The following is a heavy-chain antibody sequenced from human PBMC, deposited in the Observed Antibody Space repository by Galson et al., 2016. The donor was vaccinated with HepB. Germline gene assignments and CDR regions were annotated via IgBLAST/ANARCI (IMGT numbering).Heavy chain of an antibody. Sequence: LSLTCTVSGVSITSYYWSWIRQPPGKGLEWIGYIYYNGAANYNPSLKSRVTLSVDTSKNQFSLKLRPVTASDTAVYYCARDCSDTTCSPSGFDPWGQGTLVTVSS. D-gene: IGHD2-2*01. J-gene: IGHJ5*02. CDR3: ARDCSDTTCSPSGFDP. CDR2: IYYNGAA. V-gene: IGHV4-59*01. CDR1: GVSITSYY.